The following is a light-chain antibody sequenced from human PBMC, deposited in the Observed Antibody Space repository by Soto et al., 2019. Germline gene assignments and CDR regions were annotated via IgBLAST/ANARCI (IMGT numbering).Light chain of an antibody. CDR3: QQRSNWPST. J-gene: IGKJ4*01. CDR1: QSVSSY. Sequence: EIVMTQSPATLSLSPGERATLSCRASQSVSSYLAWYQQTPGQAPRLLIYDVSNRAPGIPVRFSASGSGTDFTLTISSLEPEDFAVYDCQQRSNWPSTFGGGTKVEIK. CDR2: DVS. V-gene: IGKV3-11*01.